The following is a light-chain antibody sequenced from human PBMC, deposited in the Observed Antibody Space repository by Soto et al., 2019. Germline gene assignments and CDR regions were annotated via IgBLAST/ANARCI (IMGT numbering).Light chain of an antibody. CDR3: SSYAISSTARGV. V-gene: IGLV2-14*01. J-gene: IGLJ3*02. CDR1: SSDVGGYNY. CDR2: EVS. Sequence: QSALTQPASVSGSPGQSITISCTGTSSDVGGYNYVSWYQQHPGKAPKLMIYEVSNRPSGVSNRFSGSKSGNTASLTISGLQAEDEAHYYCSSYAISSTARGVFGGGTKLTVL.